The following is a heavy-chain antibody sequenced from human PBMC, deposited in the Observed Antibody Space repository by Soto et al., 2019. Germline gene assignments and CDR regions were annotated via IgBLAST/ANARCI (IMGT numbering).Heavy chain of an antibody. CDR1: GGTFSSYA. CDR3: ARARGYSGYDGSYYGMDV. V-gene: IGHV1-69*01. CDR2: IIPIFGTA. J-gene: IGHJ6*02. D-gene: IGHD5-12*01. Sequence: QVQLVQSGAEVQKPGSSVKVSCKASGGTFSSYAISWVRQAPGQGLEWMGGIIPIFGTANYAQKFQGRVTITADESTSTAYMELSSLRSEDTAVYYCARARGYSGYDGSYYGMDVWGQGTTVTVSS.